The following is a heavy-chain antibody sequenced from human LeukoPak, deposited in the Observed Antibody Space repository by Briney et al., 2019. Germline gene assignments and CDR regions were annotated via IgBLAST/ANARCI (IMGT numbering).Heavy chain of an antibody. J-gene: IGHJ6*03. V-gene: IGHV3-23*01. CDR1: GFTFSSYA. CDR3: AKDCEIAAPSGYYMDV. D-gene: IGHD6-6*01. Sequence: GGSLRLSCAASGFTFSSYAMSWVRQAPGKGLEWVSAISGSGGSTYYADSVKGRFTISRDNSKNTLYLQMNSLRAEDTAVYYCAKDCEIAAPSGYYMDVWGKGTTVTVSS. CDR2: ISGSGGST.